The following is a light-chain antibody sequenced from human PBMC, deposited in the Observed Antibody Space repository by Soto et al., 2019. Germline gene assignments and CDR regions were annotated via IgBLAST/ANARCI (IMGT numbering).Light chain of an antibody. V-gene: IGKV1-39*01. CDR3: QQSYTTPLT. J-gene: IGKJ1*01. Sequence: DIQMTQSPSSLSASGGDTVTITCRASQSITSYLNWYQQRPGKAPELLIYASSSLQSGVPSRFSGSGSVTDFTLTISILQPEDVGTYYCQQSYTTPLTFCQGAKLQIK. CDR1: QSITSY. CDR2: ASS.